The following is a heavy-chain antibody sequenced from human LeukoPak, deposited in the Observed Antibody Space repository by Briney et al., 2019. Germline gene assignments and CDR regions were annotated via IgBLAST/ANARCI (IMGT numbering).Heavy chain of an antibody. V-gene: IGHV3-64D*06. CDR3: VKGWYYYDSSDYLDS. Sequence: GGSLRLSCSASGFTFSTYAMHWVRQAPGKGLESFSAISPNGGRIYLADSVKGRFTISRDNSKNTLYLQMSSLRAEDTAVYYCVKGWYYYDSSDYLDSWGQGTLVTVSS. CDR2: ISPNGGRI. CDR1: GFTFSTYA. D-gene: IGHD3-22*01. J-gene: IGHJ4*02.